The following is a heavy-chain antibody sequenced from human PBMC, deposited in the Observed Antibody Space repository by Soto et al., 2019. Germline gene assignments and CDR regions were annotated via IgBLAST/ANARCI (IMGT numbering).Heavy chain of an antibody. CDR1: GYTFTSYG. D-gene: IGHD3-22*01. V-gene: IGHV1-18*04. CDR2: ISAYNGNT. CDR3: ARELRSPDYYDSSGYYYLHVRSGYYYYYGMDV. J-gene: IGHJ6*02. Sequence: ASVKVSCKASGYTFTSYGMSWVRQAPGQGLEWMGWISAYNGNTNYAQKLQGRVTMTTDTSTSTAYMELRSLRSDDTAVYYCARELRSPDYYDSSGYYYLHVRSGYYYYYGMDVWGQGTTVTVSS.